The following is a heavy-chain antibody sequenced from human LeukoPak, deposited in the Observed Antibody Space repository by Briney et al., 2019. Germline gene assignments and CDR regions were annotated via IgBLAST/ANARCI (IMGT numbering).Heavy chain of an antibody. J-gene: IGHJ3*02. Sequence: ASVKVSCKASGYTFTGYYMHWVRQAPGQGLEWMGWINPNSGGTNYAQKLQGRVTMTTDTSTSTAYMELRSLRSDDTAVYYCARVDRSPDIVVVPAAIIRPGAFDIWGQGTMVTVSS. V-gene: IGHV1-2*02. D-gene: IGHD2-2*01. CDR3: ARVDRSPDIVVVPAAIIRPGAFDI. CDR2: INPNSGGT. CDR1: GYTFTGYY.